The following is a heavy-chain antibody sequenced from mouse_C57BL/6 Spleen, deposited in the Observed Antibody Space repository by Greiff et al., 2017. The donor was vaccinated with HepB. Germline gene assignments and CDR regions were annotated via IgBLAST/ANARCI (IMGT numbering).Heavy chain of an antibody. Sequence: QVQLQQPGAELVKPGASVKLSCKASGYTFTSYWMQWVKQRPGQGLEWIGEIDPSDSYTNYNQKFKGKATLTVDTSSSTAYMQLSSLTSEDSAVYYCARSSYGDDYWGQGTTLTVSS. CDR1: GYTFTSYW. CDR2: IDPSDSYT. D-gene: IGHD1-1*01. CDR3: ARSSYGDDY. J-gene: IGHJ2*01. V-gene: IGHV1-50*01.